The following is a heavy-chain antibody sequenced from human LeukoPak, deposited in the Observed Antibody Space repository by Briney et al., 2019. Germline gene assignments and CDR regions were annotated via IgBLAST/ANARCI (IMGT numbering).Heavy chain of an antibody. CDR1: GFTFSSYA. D-gene: IGHD6-19*01. J-gene: IGHJ4*02. CDR2: ISYDGSNK. Sequence: GGSLRLSCAASGFTFSSYAVHWVRQAPGKGLEWVAIISYDGSNKYYADSMKGRFTISRDNSKNTLYLQMDSLRTEDTALYYCARDDRAVAGFYYCDYWGQGTLVTVSS. CDR3: ARDDRAVAGFYYCDY. V-gene: IGHV3-30*04.